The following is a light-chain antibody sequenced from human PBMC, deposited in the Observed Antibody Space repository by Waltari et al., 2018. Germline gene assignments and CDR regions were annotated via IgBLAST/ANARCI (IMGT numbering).Light chain of an antibody. CDR3: HSYDYSLRAAV. CDR2: VNT. J-gene: IGLJ2*01. CDR1: SSNIGADYD. Sequence: QSVLTQPPSVSGAPGQRVTISCTGNSSNIGADYDVHWYQQVPGTAPKLLMYVNTNRASGVPARFSVSKSGTSASLAIAGLQAEEEAYYYCHSYDYSLRAAVFGGGTKLTVL. V-gene: IGLV1-40*01.